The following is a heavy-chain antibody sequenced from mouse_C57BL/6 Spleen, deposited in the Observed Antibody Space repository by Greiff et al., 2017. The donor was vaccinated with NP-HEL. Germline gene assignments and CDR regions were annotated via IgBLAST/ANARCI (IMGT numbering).Heavy chain of an antibody. V-gene: IGHV1-54*01. J-gene: IGHJ4*01. CDR3: ARLYYYGSREGAMDY. CDR2: INPGSGGT. CDR1: GYAFTNYL. Sequence: VQLQQSGAELVRPGTSVKVSCKASGYAFTNYLIEWVKQRPGQGLEWIGVINPGSGGTNYNEKFKGKATLTADKSSSTAYMQLSSLTSEDSAVYFCARLYYYGSREGAMDYWGQGTSVTVSS. D-gene: IGHD1-1*01.